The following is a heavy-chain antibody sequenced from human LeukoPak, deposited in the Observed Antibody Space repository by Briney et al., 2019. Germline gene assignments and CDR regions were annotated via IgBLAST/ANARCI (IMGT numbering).Heavy chain of an antibody. Sequence: PSGTLSLTCAVSGGSISSSNWWSWVRQPPGKGLEWIGEIYHSGSTNYNPSLKSRVTISVDTSKNQFSLKLSSVTAADTAVYYCNYYEDIVGVHMDDYWGQGTLVTVSS. V-gene: IGHV4-4*02. CDR2: IYHSGST. CDR1: GGSISSSNW. D-gene: IGHD1-26*01. J-gene: IGHJ4*02. CDR3: NYYEDIVGVHMDDY.